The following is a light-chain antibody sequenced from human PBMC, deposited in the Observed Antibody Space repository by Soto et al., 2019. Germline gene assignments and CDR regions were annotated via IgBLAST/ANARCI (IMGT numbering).Light chain of an antibody. CDR2: AAS. J-gene: IGKJ4*01. V-gene: IGKV1D-12*01. Sequence: DIQMTQSPSSVSASAGDRVTITCRASQPINSWLAWYQQKLGKAPKLLIYAASSLQSGVPSRFSGTGSGTDFTLTINSLQPEDFATYYCQQTMTFPFTFGGGTKVEIK. CDR1: QPINSW. CDR3: QQTMTFPFT.